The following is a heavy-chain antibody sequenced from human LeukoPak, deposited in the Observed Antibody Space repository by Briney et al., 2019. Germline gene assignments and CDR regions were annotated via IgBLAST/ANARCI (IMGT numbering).Heavy chain of an antibody. D-gene: IGHD2-15*01. V-gene: IGHV4-61*02. CDR3: ARLVAANFALDY. J-gene: IGHJ4*02. CDR1: GGSISSGSYY. Sequence: PSETLSLTCTVSGGSISSGSYYWSWIRQPAGKGLEWIGRIYTSGSTNYNPSLKSRVTISVDTSKNQFSLKLSSVTAADTAVYYCARLVAANFALDYWGQGTLVTVSS. CDR2: IYTSGST.